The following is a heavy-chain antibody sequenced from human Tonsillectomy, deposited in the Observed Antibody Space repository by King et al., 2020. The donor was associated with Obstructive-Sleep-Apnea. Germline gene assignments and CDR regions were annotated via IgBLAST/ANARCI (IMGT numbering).Heavy chain of an antibody. V-gene: IGHV3-9*01. Sequence: VQLVESGGGLVQPGRSLRLSCAASGFTFGDYAMHWVRQAPGKGLEWVSVISWNSGSIAYADSVKGRFTISRDNAKNSLDLQMNSLIAEDTALYYCAKGNSSWYLGYWGQGTLVTVSS. CDR2: ISWNSGSI. CDR3: AKGNSSWYLGY. D-gene: IGHD6-13*01. J-gene: IGHJ4*02. CDR1: GFTFGDYA.